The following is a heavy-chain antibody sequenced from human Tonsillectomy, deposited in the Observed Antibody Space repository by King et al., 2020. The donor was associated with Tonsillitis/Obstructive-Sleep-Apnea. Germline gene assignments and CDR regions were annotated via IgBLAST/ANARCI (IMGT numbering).Heavy chain of an antibody. CDR3: AGGYNYYFYSDMDV. D-gene: IGHD5-12*01. V-gene: IGHV3-11*01. J-gene: IGHJ6*03. CDR1: GFSFSDYY. Sequence: VQLVESGGGLVKPGGSLRLSCAASGFSFSDYYMTWIRQAPGKGLEWVSYISSSGTTIYYADSLKGRFTISRDNAKNSLYLQMNSLRTEDTAVYYCAGGYNYYFYSDMDVWGKGTTVTVSS. CDR2: ISSSGTTI.